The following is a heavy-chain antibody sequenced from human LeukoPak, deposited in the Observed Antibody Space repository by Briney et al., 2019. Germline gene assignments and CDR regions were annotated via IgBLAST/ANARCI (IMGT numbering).Heavy chain of an antibody. V-gene: IGHV3-20*01. CDR1: GFTFDDYG. D-gene: IGHD5-12*01. CDR2: INWNGGST. J-gene: IGHJ4*02. Sequence: GGSLRLSCAASGFTFDDYGMSWVRHAPGKGLEWVSGINWNGGSTGYADSVKGRFTISRDNAKNSLYLQMNSLRAEDTALYHCARDLGGYDGKYFDYWGQGTLVTVSS. CDR3: ARDLGGYDGKYFDY.